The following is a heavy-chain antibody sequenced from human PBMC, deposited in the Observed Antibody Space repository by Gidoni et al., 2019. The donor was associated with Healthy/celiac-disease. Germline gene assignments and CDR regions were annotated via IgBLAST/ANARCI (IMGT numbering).Heavy chain of an antibody. Sequence: QVQLVQSGAAGRKPGDSVKVSCKASGDTVTSYAMHWVRQAPGQRLEWMGWINAGNGNTKYSQKFQGRVTITRDTSASTAYMELSSLRSEDTAVYYCARAYDYGDAGWFDPWGQGTLVTVSS. J-gene: IGHJ5*02. V-gene: IGHV1-3*01. CDR3: ARAYDYGDAGWFDP. CDR2: INAGNGNT. CDR1: GDTVTSYA. D-gene: IGHD4-17*01.